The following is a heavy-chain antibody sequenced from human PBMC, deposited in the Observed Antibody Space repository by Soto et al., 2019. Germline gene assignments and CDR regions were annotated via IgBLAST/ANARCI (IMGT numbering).Heavy chain of an antibody. D-gene: IGHD1-26*01. Sequence: QVQLVESGGGVVQPGRSLRLSCAASGFTFSSYAMHWVRQAPGKGLAWVAVISYDGSNKYYADSVKGRFTISRDNSKNTLYLQKNSLRAEDTAVYYCAREWELQYFYYWGQGTLVTVSS. CDR3: AREWELQYFYY. CDR2: ISYDGSNK. J-gene: IGHJ4*02. CDR1: GFTFSSYA. V-gene: IGHV3-30-3*01.